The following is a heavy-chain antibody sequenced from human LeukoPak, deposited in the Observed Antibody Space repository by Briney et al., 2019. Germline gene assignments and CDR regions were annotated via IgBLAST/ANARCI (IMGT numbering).Heavy chain of an antibody. J-gene: IGHJ4*02. CDR1: GFSFSDVY. Sequence: GGSLRLSCAASGFSFSDVYMSWIRLAPGKGLEWLSYISGSSSDTNYADSVKGRFTISRDNSKNTLYLQMNSLRAEDTAVYYCAKEGPGGYFDYWGQGTLVTVSS. D-gene: IGHD3-10*01. V-gene: IGHV3-11*06. CDR2: ISGSSSDT. CDR3: AKEGPGGYFDY.